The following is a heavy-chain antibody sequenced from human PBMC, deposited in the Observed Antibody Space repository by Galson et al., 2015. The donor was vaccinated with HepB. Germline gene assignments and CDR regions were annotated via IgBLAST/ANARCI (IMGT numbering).Heavy chain of an antibody. CDR1: GFTFSSYW. J-gene: IGHJ4*02. Sequence: SLRLSCAASGFTFSSYWMSWVRQAPGKGLEWVANIKQDGSEKYYVDSVKGRFTISRDNAKKSLYLQMNSLRAEDTAVYYCATVHGVAGYGYWGQGTLVTVSS. D-gene: IGHD6-19*01. V-gene: IGHV3-7*03. CDR3: ATVHGVAGYGY. CDR2: IKQDGSEK.